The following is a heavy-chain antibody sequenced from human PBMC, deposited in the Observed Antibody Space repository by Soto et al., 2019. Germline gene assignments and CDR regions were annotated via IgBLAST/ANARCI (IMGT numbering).Heavy chain of an antibody. D-gene: IGHD1-7*01. CDR2: IVVGSGNT. Sequence: GASVKVSCKASGFTFTSSAVQWVRQARGQRLEWIGWIVVGSGNTNYARKFQERVTITRDMSTSTAYMELSSLRSEDTAVYYCAAEITGTQDFYYYYGMDVWGQGTTVTVSS. J-gene: IGHJ6*02. V-gene: IGHV1-58*01. CDR1: GFTFTSSA. CDR3: AAEITGTQDFYYYYGMDV.